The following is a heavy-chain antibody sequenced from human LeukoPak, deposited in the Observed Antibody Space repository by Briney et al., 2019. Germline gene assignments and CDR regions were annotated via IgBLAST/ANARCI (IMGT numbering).Heavy chain of an antibody. V-gene: IGHV3-7*01. D-gene: IGHD5-24*01. CDR2: INPDGTEK. J-gene: IGHJ4*02. CDR3: AAWTHRGYNY. Sequence: PGGSLRLSCAASGFTFSRSWMNWVRQAPGKGLEWVANINPDGTEKRFVDSVRGRFTMSRDNAQNLLYLQMNSLRVEDTATFFCAAWTHRGYNYWGQGTVVTVSS. CDR1: GFTFSRSW.